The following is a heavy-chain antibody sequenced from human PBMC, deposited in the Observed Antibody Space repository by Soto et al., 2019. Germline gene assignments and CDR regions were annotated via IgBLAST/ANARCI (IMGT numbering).Heavy chain of an antibody. Sequence: ASVKVSCKASGYTFTSYAMHWVRQAPGQRLEWMGWINAGNGNTKYSQKFQGRVTITRDTSASTAYMELSSLRSEDTAVYYCARDGNYYGSGNTYFEYWGQGTLFTVSS. CDR2: INAGNGNT. J-gene: IGHJ4*02. V-gene: IGHV1-3*01. CDR1: GYTFTSYA. D-gene: IGHD3-10*01. CDR3: ARDGNYYGSGNTYFEY.